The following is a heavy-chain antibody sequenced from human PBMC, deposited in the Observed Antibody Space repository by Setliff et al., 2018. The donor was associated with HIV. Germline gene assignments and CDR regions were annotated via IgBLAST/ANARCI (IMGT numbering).Heavy chain of an antibody. D-gene: IGHD4-17*01. J-gene: IGHJ5*02. V-gene: IGHV4-34*01. Sequence: ETLSLTCAVYGGSFSGYYWNWIRQHPGKGLEWIGYIYYTGNTYYNPSLKSRVTISADTSRNQFSLKVASVTAADTAVYYCVRQHGDYAFDPWGQGTLVTVSS. CDR1: GGSFSGYY. CDR2: IYYTGNT. CDR3: VRQHGDYAFDP.